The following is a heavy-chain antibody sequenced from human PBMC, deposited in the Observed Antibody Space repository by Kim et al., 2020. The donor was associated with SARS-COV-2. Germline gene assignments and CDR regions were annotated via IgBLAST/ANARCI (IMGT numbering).Heavy chain of an antibody. D-gene: IGHD2-15*01. CDR2: IYHSGST. CDR1: GGSISSSNW. Sequence: SETLSLTCAVSGGSISSSNWWSWVRQPPGKGLEWIGEIYHSGSTNYNPSLKSRVTISVDKSKNQFSLKLSSVTAADTAVYYCAARVWGYCSGGSCYDHDYWGQGTLVTVSS. CDR3: AARVWGYCSGGSCYDHDY. J-gene: IGHJ4*02. V-gene: IGHV4-4*02.